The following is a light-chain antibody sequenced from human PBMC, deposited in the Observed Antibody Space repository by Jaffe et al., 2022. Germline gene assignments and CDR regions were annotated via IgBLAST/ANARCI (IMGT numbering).Light chain of an antibody. CDR3: QQYNNWPPTWT. CDR2: GAS. V-gene: IGKV3-15*01. CDR1: QRVSTN. J-gene: IGKJ1*01. Sequence: EIVMTQSPASVSVSPGERATLSCRASQRVSTNLAWYQQRPGQAPRLLIYGASTRATGIPARFSGSGSGTEFTLTITSLQSEDFAVYYCQQYNNWPPTWTFGQGTKVEIK.